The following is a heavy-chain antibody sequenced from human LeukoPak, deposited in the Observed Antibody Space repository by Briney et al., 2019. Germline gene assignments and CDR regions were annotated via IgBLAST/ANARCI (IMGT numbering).Heavy chain of an antibody. CDR1: GGSISSSSYY. Sequence: SETLSLTCTVSGGSISSSSYYWGWIRQPPGKGLEWIGNIYYSGSTYYNPSLKSRVTISVDTSKNQFSLKLSSVTAADTAVFYCAIRHYYGSGSYDYWGQGTLVTVSS. V-gene: IGHV4-39*01. J-gene: IGHJ4*02. CDR3: AIRHYYGSGSYDY. CDR2: IYYSGST. D-gene: IGHD3-10*01.